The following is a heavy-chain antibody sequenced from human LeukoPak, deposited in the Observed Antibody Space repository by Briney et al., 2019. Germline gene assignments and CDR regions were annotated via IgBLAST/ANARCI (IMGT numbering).Heavy chain of an antibody. CDR1: GFSVSSNY. CDR2: IYNGGST. J-gene: IGHJ4*02. D-gene: IGHD6-19*01. Sequence: GGSLTLSCAASGFSVSSNYMAWVRQAPGKGLEWVSVIYNGGSTKYGDSVKDRFTISRDNSKNTLHLQMNSLRAEDTALYYCARASRWLAFDDWGQGALVTVSA. CDR3: ARASRWLAFDD. V-gene: IGHV3-66*01.